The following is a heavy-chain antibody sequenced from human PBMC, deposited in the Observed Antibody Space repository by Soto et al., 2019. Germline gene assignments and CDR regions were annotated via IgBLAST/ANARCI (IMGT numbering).Heavy chain of an antibody. Sequence: KLSETLSLTCGVSGGSLSGATYSWNWIRQTPGKGLEWIGYIFPSGTTYYNPSLRSRVTISIDVSKNQFSLSLRSLTAADTAVYYCARSREFDYWSQGTLVTVSS. CDR2: IFPSGTT. V-gene: IGHV4-30-2*01. J-gene: IGHJ4*02. CDR1: GGSLSGATYS. CDR3: ARSREFDY.